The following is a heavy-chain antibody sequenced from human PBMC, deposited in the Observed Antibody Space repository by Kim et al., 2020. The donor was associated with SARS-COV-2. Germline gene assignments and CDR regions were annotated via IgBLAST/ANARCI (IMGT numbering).Heavy chain of an antibody. Sequence: GGSLRLSCAASEFTLSTYIMRWIRQAPGKGLEWVSSFNGGGSAYYADSVKGRFTVSRDNSKNTLYLEMNSLRPEDTAVYYCAKVKGTSRWYGMDVWGQGTTVTVSS. CDR2: FNGGGSA. D-gene: IGHD2-15*01. CDR1: EFTLSTYI. CDR3: AKVKGTSRWYGMDV. V-gene: IGHV3-23*01. J-gene: IGHJ6*02.